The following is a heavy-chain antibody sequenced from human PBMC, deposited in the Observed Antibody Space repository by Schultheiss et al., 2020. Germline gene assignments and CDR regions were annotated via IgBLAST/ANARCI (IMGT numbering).Heavy chain of an antibody. Sequence: ASVKVSCKASGYTFTSYGISWVRQAPGQGLEWMGWISAYNGNTNYAQKFQGRVTITADKSTSTAYMELSSLRSDDTAVYYCARSKDSGYDYYYYYGMDVWGQGTTVTVSS. CDR1: GYTFTSYG. CDR3: ARSKDSGYDYYYYYGMDV. J-gene: IGHJ6*02. CDR2: ISAYNGNT. D-gene: IGHD5-12*01. V-gene: IGHV1-18*01.